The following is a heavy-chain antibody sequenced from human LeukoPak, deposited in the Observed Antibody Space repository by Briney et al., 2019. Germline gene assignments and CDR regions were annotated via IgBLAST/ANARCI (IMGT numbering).Heavy chain of an antibody. CDR3: AKAAVYSSSWTPFDD. CDR2: IYSGGST. CDR1: GFTVSSNY. D-gene: IGHD6-13*01. J-gene: IGHJ4*02. Sequence: GGSLRLSCAASGFTVSSNYMSWVRQAPGKGLEWVSVIYSGGSTYYADSVKGRFTISRDNSKNTLYLQMNSLRAEDTAVYYCAKAAVYSSSWTPFDDWGQGTLVTVSS. V-gene: IGHV3-66*01.